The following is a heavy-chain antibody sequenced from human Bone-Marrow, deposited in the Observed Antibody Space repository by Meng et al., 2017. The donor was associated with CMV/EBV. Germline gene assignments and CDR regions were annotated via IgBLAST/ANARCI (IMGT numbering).Heavy chain of an antibody. CDR3: ARDLLYCSSTSCYTPDYYYYYGMDV. Sequence: HWVRQAPGQGLEWMGWINPNSGGTNYAQKFQGRVTMTRDTSISTAYMELSRLRSDDTAVYYCARDLLYCSSTSCYTPDYYYYYGMDVWGQGTTVTVSS. J-gene: IGHJ6*02. V-gene: IGHV1-2*02. CDR2: INPNSGGT. D-gene: IGHD2-2*02.